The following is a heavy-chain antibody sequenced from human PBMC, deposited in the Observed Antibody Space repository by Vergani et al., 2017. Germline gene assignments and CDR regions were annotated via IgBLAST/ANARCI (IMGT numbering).Heavy chain of an antibody. CDR3: ARGTGYYFDY. J-gene: IGHJ4*02. CDR2: INHSGST. V-gene: IGHV4-34*02. D-gene: IGHD1-14*01. CDR1: NFFISSNAYY. Sequence: QVQLQQWGAGVVKPSGTLSLTCTVSNFFISSNAYYWSWIRQPPGKGLEWIGEINHSGSTNYNPSLKSRVTISVDTSKNQFSLKLSSVTAADTAVYYCARGTGYYFDYWGQGTLVTVSS.